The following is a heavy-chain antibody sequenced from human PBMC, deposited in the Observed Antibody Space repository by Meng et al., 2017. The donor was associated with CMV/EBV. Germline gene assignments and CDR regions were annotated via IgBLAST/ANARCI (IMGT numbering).Heavy chain of an antibody. CDR2: IIPIFGTA. V-gene: IGHV1-69*05. J-gene: IGHJ6*02. Sequence: SVKVSCKASGGTFSSYAISWVRQAPGQGLEWMGGIIPIFGTANYAQKFQGRVTITTDESTSTANMELSSLRSEDTAVYYCAREGTFGDFWSGYYSYYGMDVWGQGTTVTVSS. CDR3: AREGTFGDFWSGYYSYYGMDV. D-gene: IGHD3-3*01. CDR1: GGTFSSYA.